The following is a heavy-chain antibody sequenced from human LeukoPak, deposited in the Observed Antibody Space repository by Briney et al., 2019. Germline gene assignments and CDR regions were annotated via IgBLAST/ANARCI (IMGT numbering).Heavy chain of an antibody. CDR3: ARKGYYGGNPGRYFDL. D-gene: IGHD4-23*01. V-gene: IGHV3-21*01. CDR1: GFTFSSYS. Sequence: GGSLRLSCAASGFTFSSYSMNWVRQAPGKGLEWVSSISSSSSYIYYADSVKGRFTISRDNAKNSLYLQMNSLRAEDTAVYYRARKGYYGGNPGRYFDLWGRGTLVTVSS. J-gene: IGHJ2*01. CDR2: ISSSSSYI.